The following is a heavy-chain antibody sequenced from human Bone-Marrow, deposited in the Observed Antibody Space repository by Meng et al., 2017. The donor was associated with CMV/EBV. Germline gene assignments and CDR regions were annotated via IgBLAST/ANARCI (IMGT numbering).Heavy chain of an antibody. CDR2: IIPIFGTA. CDR3: AREREEPRTYYYYGMDV. D-gene: IGHD1-14*01. Sequence: SVKVSCKASGGTFSSYAISWVRQAPGQGLEWMGGIIPIFGTANYAQKFQGRVTITTDESTSTAYMELSSLRSEDTAVYYCAREREEPRTYYYYGMDVWGQGTTVNVSS. J-gene: IGHJ6*01. V-gene: IGHV1-69*05. CDR1: GGTFSSYA.